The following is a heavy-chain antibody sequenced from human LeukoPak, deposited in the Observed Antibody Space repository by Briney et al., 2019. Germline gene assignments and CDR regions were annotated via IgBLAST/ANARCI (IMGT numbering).Heavy chain of an antibody. Sequence: SETLSLTCTVSGVSISSSSYYWGWMRHPTGKGREWIVSIFYSGSTYYNRSVKSRVTISVDTSKNHFSLKLSSVTSADTAVYYCARDGFHSSWYYYNKGWFDPWGQGTVVTVSS. D-gene: IGHD6-13*01. J-gene: IGHJ5*02. V-gene: IGHV4-39*02. CDR2: IFYSGST. CDR1: GVSISSSSYY. CDR3: ARDGFHSSWYYYNKGWFDP.